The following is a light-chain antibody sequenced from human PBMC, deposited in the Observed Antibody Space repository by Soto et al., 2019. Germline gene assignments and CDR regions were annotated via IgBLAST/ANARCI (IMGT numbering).Light chain of an antibody. V-gene: IGKV3-20*01. CDR3: QQYGSSPKT. CDR2: GAS. Sequence: EMVLTQSPGTLSLSPGERATHSCRASHSVSSSYLAWYQQRPGQAPRLLIYGASSRATGIPERFSGSGSGTDFTLTISRLEPEDFAVYYCQQYGSSPKTFGQGTKVEIK. CDR1: HSVSSSY. J-gene: IGKJ1*01.